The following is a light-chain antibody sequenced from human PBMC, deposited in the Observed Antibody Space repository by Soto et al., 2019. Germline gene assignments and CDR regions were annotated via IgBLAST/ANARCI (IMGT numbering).Light chain of an antibody. V-gene: IGKV3-11*01. J-gene: IGKJ1*01. CDR1: QSVSSY. CDR3: QHRSNWPWT. Sequence: EIVLTQSPATLSLSRGERATLSCRASQSVSSYLAWYQQKPGQAPRLLIYDASNRATGIPARFSGSGSGTDFTLTISSREPEDFAVYYCQHRSNWPWTFGQGTKVEIK. CDR2: DAS.